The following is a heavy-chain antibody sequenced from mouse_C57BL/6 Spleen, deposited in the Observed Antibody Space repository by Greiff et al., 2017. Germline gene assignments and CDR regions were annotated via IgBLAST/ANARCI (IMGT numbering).Heavy chain of an antibody. CDR2: IYPSDSET. V-gene: IGHV1-61*01. D-gene: IGHD1-1*01. Sequence: VQLQQPGAELVRPGSSVKLSCKASGYTFTSYWMDWVQQRPGQGLEGIGNIYPSDSETHYNQKFKDKATLTVDKSSSTADMQLSSRTSEDSAVYDSARRDYYGSSDGFAYWGQGALVTVSA. CDR1: GYTFTSYW. CDR3: ARRDYYGSSDGFAY. J-gene: IGHJ3*01.